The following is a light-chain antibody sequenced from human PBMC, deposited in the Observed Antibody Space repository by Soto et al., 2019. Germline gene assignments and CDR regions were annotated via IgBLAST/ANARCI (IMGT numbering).Light chain of an antibody. Sequence: QSGLAQPASVSGSPGQSITIPCTGNSSDVGDYNYVYWYQPHPDKAPKLMIYYVNNRPSGVSNRFSGSNSGNTASLTIFGLLAKDEANYYCSSHTGSGRYVFGTGTTVTV. CDR1: SSDVGDYNY. V-gene: IGLV2-14*03. CDR2: YVN. CDR3: SSHTGSGRYV. J-gene: IGLJ1*01.